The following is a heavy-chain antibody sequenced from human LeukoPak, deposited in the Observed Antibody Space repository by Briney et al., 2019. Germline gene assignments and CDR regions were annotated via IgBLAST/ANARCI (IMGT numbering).Heavy chain of an antibody. V-gene: IGHV1-2*02. CDR3: ARQTRTQITMIEY. J-gene: IGHJ4*02. CDR2: INPNSGGT. CDR1: RYTFTGYY. D-gene: IGHD3-22*01. Sequence: GASVKVSCKASRYTFTGYYMHWVRQAPGQGLEWMGWINPNSGGTNYAQKFQGRVTMTRDTSISTAYMELSRLRSDDTAVYYCARQTRTQITMIEYWGQGTLVTVSS.